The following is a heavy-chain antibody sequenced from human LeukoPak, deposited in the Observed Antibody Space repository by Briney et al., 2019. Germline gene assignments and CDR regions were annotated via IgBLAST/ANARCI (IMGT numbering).Heavy chain of an antibody. V-gene: IGHV3-64*01. CDR1: GFTFSSYA. CDR2: IRSNGGST. Sequence: PGGSLRLSCAASGFTFSSYAMHWVRQAPGKGLEYVSAIRSNGGSTYYANSVKGRFTISRDNSKNTLYLQMGSLRAEDMAVYYCAREKSTSIAFDIWGQGTMVTVSS. J-gene: IGHJ3*02. D-gene: IGHD2-2*01. CDR3: AREKSTSIAFDI.